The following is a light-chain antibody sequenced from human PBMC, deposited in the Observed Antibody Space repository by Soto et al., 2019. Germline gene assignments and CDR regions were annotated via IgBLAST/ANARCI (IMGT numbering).Light chain of an antibody. CDR1: QSLLHSNGYNY. CDR2: LGS. J-gene: IGKJ1*01. Sequence: DIVMTQSPLSLPVTPGEPASISCRSSQSLLHSNGYNYLDWYLQKPGQSPQLLIYLGSNRSSGVPDRFSGSGSGTDFTLKISRVEAEDVGVYYCMQALQNGWTFGQGTKVEIK. V-gene: IGKV2-28*01. CDR3: MQALQNGWT.